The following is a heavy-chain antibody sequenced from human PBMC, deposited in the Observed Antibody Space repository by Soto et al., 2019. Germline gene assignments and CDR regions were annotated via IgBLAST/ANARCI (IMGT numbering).Heavy chain of an antibody. CDR1: VGSISSSSYY. J-gene: IGHJ6*03. Sequence: SETLSLTCTVSVGSISSSSYYWGWIRQPPGKGLEWIGSIYYSGSTYYNPSLKSQVTISVDTSKNQFSLKLSSVTAADTAVYYCARQKQQLWFGVYYYYYMDVWGKGTTVTVSS. CDR2: IYYSGST. D-gene: IGHD3-10*01. CDR3: ARQKQQLWFGVYYYYYMDV. V-gene: IGHV4-39*01.